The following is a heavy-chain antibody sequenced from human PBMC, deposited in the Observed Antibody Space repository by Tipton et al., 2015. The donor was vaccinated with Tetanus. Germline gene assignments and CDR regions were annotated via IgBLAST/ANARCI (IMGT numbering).Heavy chain of an antibody. CDR1: GASMSSSSYY. V-gene: IGHV4-30-2*01. D-gene: IGHD2-8*02. Sequence: TLSLTCNVSGASMSSSSYYWTWIRQPPGKGLQWIGYMYYSGTTHYNPSLKSRVTISIDRSKNQLSLKLTSVTAADTAVYYCARATSTGPAYNWFDPWGQGTLVTVSS. CDR3: ARATSTGPAYNWFDP. CDR2: MYYSGTT. J-gene: IGHJ5*02.